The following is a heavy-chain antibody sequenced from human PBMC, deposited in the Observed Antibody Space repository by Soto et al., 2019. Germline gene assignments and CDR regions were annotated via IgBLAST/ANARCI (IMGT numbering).Heavy chain of an antibody. Sequence: PSETLSLTCTVSGDSISSYYWSWIRQPPGKGLEWIGYAYYGGNTNYNPSLKSRVTISVDTSKSQFALKLNSVTVADTAVYYCAKHLSAWLQLDAYDVWGPRTMVTVSS. CDR1: GDSISSYY. CDR2: AYYGGNT. CDR3: AKHLSAWLQLDAYDV. V-gene: IGHV4-59*08. D-gene: IGHD1-1*01. J-gene: IGHJ3*01.